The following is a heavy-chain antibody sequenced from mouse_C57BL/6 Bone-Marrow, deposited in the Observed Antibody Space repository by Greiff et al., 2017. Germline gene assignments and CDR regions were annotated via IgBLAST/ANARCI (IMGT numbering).Heavy chain of an antibody. D-gene: IGHD2-4*01. CDR1: GYSFTDYN. CDR2: INPNYGTT. Sequence: EVKLVESGPELVKPGASVKISCKASGYSFTDYNMNWVKQSNGKSLEWIGVINPNYGTTSYNQKFKGKDTLTVDKSSSTAYMQLNSLKSEDSAVYCCARGYDYDYAMDYWGQGTSVTVSS. V-gene: IGHV1-39*01. J-gene: IGHJ4*01. CDR3: ARGYDYDYAMDY.